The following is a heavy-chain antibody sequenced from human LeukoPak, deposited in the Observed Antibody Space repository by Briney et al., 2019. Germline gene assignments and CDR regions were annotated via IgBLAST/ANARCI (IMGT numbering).Heavy chain of an antibody. J-gene: IGHJ4*02. CDR2: IYWNDDK. CDR1: GFSLSTSGVG. V-gene: IGHV2-5*01. D-gene: IGHD3-16*02. CDR3: AHGGIMITFGGVIVKDTEMSFDY. Sequence: SGPTLVNPTQTLTLTCTFSGFSLSTSGVGVGWIRQPPGKALEWLALIYWNDDKRYSPSLKSRLTITKDTSKNQVVLTMTNMDPVDTATYYCAHGGIMITFGGVIVKDTEMSFDYWGQGTLVTVSS.